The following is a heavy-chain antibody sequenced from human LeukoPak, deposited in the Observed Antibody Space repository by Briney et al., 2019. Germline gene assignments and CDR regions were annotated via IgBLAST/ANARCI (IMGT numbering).Heavy chain of an antibody. J-gene: IGHJ4*02. D-gene: IGHD3-22*01. CDR2: IIPIFGTA. CDR1: GYTFTSYG. Sequence: SVKVSCQASGYTFTSYGISWVRQAPGQGLEWMGGIIPIFGTANYAQKFQGRVTITADESTSTAYMELSSLRSEDTAVYYCAGASYYYDSSGYAYWGQGTLVTVSS. CDR3: AGASYYYDSSGYAY. V-gene: IGHV1-69*13.